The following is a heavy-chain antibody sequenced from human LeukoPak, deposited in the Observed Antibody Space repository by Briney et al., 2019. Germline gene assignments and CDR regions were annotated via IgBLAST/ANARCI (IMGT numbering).Heavy chain of an antibody. V-gene: IGHV1-2*02. CDR1: GYTFTGYY. CDR2: INPNSGGT. D-gene: IGHD3-10*01. Sequence: ASVKVSCKASGYTFTGYYMHWVRQAPGQGLEWMGWINPNSGGTNYAQKFQGRVTMTRDTSISTAYMELSRLRSDDTAVYYCASSNEYYYGSGSSLNFDYWGQGTLVTVSS. J-gene: IGHJ4*02. CDR3: ASSNEYYYGSGSSLNFDY.